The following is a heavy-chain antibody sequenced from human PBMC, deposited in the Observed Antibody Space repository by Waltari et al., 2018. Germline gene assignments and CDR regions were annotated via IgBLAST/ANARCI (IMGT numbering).Heavy chain of an antibody. CDR2: IYHSGST. V-gene: IGHV4-38-2*02. CDR3: ARDLSGSYAFYYYYYMDV. CDR1: AYSLSSGYY. D-gene: IGHD1-26*01. J-gene: IGHJ6*03. Sequence: QVQLQESGPGLVKPSETLSLTCAVSAYSLSSGYYWGWLRQPPGQGLEWIGSIYHSGSTYYNPSLKSRVTISVDTSKNQFSLKLSSVTAADTAVYYCARDLSGSYAFYYYYYMDVWGKGTTVTVSS.